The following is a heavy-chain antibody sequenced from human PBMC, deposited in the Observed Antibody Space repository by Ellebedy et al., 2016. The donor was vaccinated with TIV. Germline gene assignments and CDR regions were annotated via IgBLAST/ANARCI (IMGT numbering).Heavy chain of an antibody. CDR1: GFTFSSYA. Sequence: GESLKISCAASGFTFSSYAMHWVRQAPGKGLEWVAVISYDGSNKYYADSVKGRFTISRDNSKNTLYLQMNSLRAEEPAVYYCAKSVTMVREVITYYHYAMDVWGQGTTVTVSS. D-gene: IGHD3-10*01. V-gene: IGHV3-30-3*02. CDR2: ISYDGSNK. J-gene: IGHJ6*02. CDR3: AKSVTMVREVITYYHYAMDV.